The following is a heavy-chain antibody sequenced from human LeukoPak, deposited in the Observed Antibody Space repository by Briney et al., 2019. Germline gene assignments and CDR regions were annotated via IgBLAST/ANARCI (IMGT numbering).Heavy chain of an antibody. CDR3: ARANSGYDAFDI. Sequence: GGSLRLACEASGFTFSSYSMNWVRQAPGKGLEWVSSISSSSSYIYYADSVKGRFTISRDNAKNSLYLQMNSLRAEDTAVYYCARANSGYDAFDIWGQGTMVTVSS. CDR1: GFTFSSYS. J-gene: IGHJ3*02. CDR2: ISSSSSYI. V-gene: IGHV3-21*01. D-gene: IGHD5-12*01.